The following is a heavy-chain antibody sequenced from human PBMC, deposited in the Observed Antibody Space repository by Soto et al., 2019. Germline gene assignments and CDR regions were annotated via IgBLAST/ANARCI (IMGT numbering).Heavy chain of an antibody. D-gene: IGHD2-21*02. CDR1: GGSISSYY. CDR3: ARAKSSAGDSVDY. J-gene: IGHJ4*02. CDR2: IYYSGST. V-gene: IGHV4-59*01. Sequence: SETLSLTCTVSGGSISSYYWSWIRQPPGKGLEWIGYIYYSGSTNYNPSLKSRVTISVDTSKNQFSLKLSSVTAADTAVYYCARAKSSAGDSVDYWGQGTLVTVS.